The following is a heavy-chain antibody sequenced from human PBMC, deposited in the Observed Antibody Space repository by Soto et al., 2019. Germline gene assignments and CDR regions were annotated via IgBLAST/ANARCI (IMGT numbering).Heavy chain of an antibody. V-gene: IGHV3-15*07. D-gene: IGHD3-9*01. Sequence: GGSLRLSCAASGFTFSNAWMNWVRQAPGKGLEWVGRIKSKTDGGTTDYAAPVKGRFTISRDDSKNTLYLQMNSLKTEDTAVYYCTTDPTGFFTLLRYSDTFDYWGQGTLVTVSS. J-gene: IGHJ4*02. CDR3: TTDPTGFFTLLRYSDTFDY. CDR2: IKSKTDGGTT. CDR1: GFTFSNAW.